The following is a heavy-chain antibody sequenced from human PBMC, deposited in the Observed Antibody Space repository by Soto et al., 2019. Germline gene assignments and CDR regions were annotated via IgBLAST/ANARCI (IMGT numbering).Heavy chain of an antibody. J-gene: IGHJ4*02. D-gene: IGHD1-1*01. CDR2: INPSGGST. CDR3: ARNDKSGLDY. CDR1: GYTFINYY. V-gene: IGHV1-46*03. Sequence: QVQLVQSGAEVTKPGASVKVSCKASGYTFINYYIHWVRQAPGQGLDWMGMINPSGGSTSYAHKFQGRVNMTSDTYTRTVYMELSSLRSEDKAVYYCARNDKSGLDYWGQGTLVTVSS.